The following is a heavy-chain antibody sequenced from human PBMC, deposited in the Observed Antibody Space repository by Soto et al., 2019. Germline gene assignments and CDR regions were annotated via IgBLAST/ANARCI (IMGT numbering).Heavy chain of an antibody. D-gene: IGHD5-18*01. CDR1: GGTFSSYA. CDR3: ARTSLYSYGPGPVYGMDV. CDR2: IIPIFGTA. Sequence: QVQLVQSGAEVKKPGSSVKVSCKASGGTFSSYAISWVRQAPGQGLEWMGGIIPIFGTANYAQKFQGRVTITADEATSTAYMELRRLRSEDTAVYYCARTSLYSYGPGPVYGMDVWGQVTTVTVSS. J-gene: IGHJ6*02. V-gene: IGHV1-69*12.